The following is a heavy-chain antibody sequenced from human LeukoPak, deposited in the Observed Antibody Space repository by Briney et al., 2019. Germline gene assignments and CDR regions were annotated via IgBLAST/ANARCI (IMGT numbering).Heavy chain of an antibody. CDR2: ISSSSSTI. Sequence: GGSLRLSCAASGFTFTSYSMNWVRQAPGKGLEWVSYISSSSSTIYYADSVKGRFTISRDNAKNSLYLQMNSLRAEDTAVYYCARDFTAVGTVGLYYWGQGTMVTVSS. J-gene: IGHJ3*01. CDR3: ARDFTAVGTVGLYY. D-gene: IGHD2-8*01. CDR1: GFTFTSYS. V-gene: IGHV3-48*01.